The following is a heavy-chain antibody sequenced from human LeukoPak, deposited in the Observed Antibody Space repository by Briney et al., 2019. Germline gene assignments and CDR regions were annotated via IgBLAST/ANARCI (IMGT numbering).Heavy chain of an antibody. CDR2: IYYSGST. V-gene: IGHV4-31*03. CDR1: GGSISSGGYC. Sequence: SQTLSLTCTVSGGSISSGGYCWSWIRQHPGKGLEWIGYIYYSGSTYYNPSLKSRVTISVDTSKNQFSLKLSSVTAADTAVYYCARSVTGRSGYYYYGMDVWGQGTTATVSS. CDR3: ARSVTGRSGYYYYGMDV. D-gene: IGHD2-15*01. J-gene: IGHJ6*02.